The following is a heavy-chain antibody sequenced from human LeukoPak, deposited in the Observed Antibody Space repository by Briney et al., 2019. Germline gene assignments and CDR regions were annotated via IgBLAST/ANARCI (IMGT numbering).Heavy chain of an antibody. V-gene: IGHV3-72*01. Sequence: GGSLRLSCAASGVTLSDYHMDWVRQAPGKGLEWVGRTRSKARKYTTEFAASVKGRFAIARDDSKNSIYLQMNTLKTEDTAVYYCAKGDDDSWFDPWGQGTLVTVSS. D-gene: IGHD4-17*01. J-gene: IGHJ5*02. CDR2: TRSKARKYTT. CDR1: GVTLSDYH. CDR3: AKGDDDSWFDP.